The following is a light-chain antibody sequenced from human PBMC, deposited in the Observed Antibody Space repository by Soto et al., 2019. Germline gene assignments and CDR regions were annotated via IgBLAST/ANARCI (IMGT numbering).Light chain of an antibody. V-gene: IGKV1-39*01. CDR1: QSISRY. Sequence: IQMTQSPSSLSASVGDRGTITCRASQSISRYLNWYQQKPGKAPKXXIYAASSLQSGVPSRFSGSGSGADFTLTISSLQTEDVATYYCQQSYSTPRTFGQGTKVDIK. CDR3: QQSYSTPRT. CDR2: AAS. J-gene: IGKJ1*01.